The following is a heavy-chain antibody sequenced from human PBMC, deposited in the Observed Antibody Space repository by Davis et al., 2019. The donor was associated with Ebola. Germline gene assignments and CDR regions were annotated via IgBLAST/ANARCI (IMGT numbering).Heavy chain of an antibody. V-gene: IGHV3-7*01. Sequence: ETLSLTCTVSGGSISSSSYYWGWIRQPPGKGLEWVANIKQDGSEKYYVDSVKGRFTISRDNAKNSLYLQMNSLRAEDTAVYYCARKRSFDYWGQGTLVTVSS. CDR2: IKQDGSEK. D-gene: IGHD6-25*01. CDR3: ARKRSFDY. J-gene: IGHJ4*02. CDR1: GGSISSSSYY.